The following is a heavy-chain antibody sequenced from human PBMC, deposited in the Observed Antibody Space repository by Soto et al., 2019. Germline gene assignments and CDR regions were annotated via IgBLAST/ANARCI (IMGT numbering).Heavy chain of an antibody. CDR1: GGSISSGGYS. J-gene: IGHJ4*02. D-gene: IGHD5-18*01. V-gene: IGHV4-30-2*01. CDR3: ARGRGDTAMEFDY. CDR2: IYHSGST. Sequence: PSETLSLTCAVSGGSISSGGYSWSWIRQPPGKGLEWIGYIYHSGSTYYNPSLKSRVTISVDRSKNQFSLKLSSVTAADTAVYYCARGRGDTAMEFDYWGQGTLVTVSS.